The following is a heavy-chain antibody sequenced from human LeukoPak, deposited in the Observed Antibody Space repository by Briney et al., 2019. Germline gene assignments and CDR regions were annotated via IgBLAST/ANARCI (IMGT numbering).Heavy chain of an antibody. CDR1: GGSFSSYY. Sequence: SETLSLTCTVSGGSFSSYYWSWIRQPPGKGLEWIGYIYYSGSTTYNPSLKSRVTISVDTSKNQFSLKLSSVTAADTAVYYCAKMALRSSWVNWFDLWGQGTLVTVSS. CDR2: IYYSGST. CDR3: AKMALRSSWVNWFDL. V-gene: IGHV4-59*01. J-gene: IGHJ5*02. D-gene: IGHD6-13*01.